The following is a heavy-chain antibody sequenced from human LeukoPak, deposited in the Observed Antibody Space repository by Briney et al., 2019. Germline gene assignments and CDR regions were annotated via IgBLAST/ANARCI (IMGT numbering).Heavy chain of an antibody. CDR1: GGTFSSYA. D-gene: IGHD6-19*01. V-gene: IGHV1-69*04. CDR2: IIPILGIA. Sequence: SVKVSCKASGGTFSSYAISWVRQAPGQGLEWMGRIIPILGIANYAQKFQGRVTITADKSTSTAYMELSSLRSEDTAVYYCARDRPLAVAGDRGGQGTLVTVSS. J-gene: IGHJ4*02. CDR3: ARDRPLAVAGDR.